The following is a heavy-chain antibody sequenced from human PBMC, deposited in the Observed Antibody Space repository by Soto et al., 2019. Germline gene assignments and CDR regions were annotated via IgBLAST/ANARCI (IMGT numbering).Heavy chain of an antibody. Sequence: GSLRLSCAASGFTFRSYAMSWVRQAPGKGLEWVSAISGSGGSTYYADSVKGRFTISRDNSKNTLYLQMNSLRAEDTAVYYCAKGTRVVGQGAFYXWGQGTMVTVS. V-gene: IGHV3-23*01. CDR3: AKGTRVVGQGAFYX. CDR2: ISGSGGST. D-gene: IGHD1-26*01. CDR1: GFTFRSYA. J-gene: IGHJ3*02.